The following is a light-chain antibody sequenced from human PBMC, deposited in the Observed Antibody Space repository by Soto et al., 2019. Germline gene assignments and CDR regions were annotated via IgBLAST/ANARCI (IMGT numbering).Light chain of an antibody. V-gene: IGKV3-11*01. CDR2: DAS. CDR1: QGVANS. J-gene: IGKJ1*01. CDR3: QQRTTWPTT. Sequence: EIVLTQSPATLSFSPGERATLSCRANQGVANSLAWYQQRPGQAPRLLIYDASYRATGIPPRFSGSGSVTDFTLTISSLEPEDFALYYCQQRTTWPTTFGQGTRVEI.